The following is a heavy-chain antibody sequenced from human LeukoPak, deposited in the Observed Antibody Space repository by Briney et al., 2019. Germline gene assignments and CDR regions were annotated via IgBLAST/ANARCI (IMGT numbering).Heavy chain of an antibody. J-gene: IGHJ4*02. D-gene: IGHD2-2*01. CDR2: IWYDGSNK. V-gene: IGHV3-33*01. CDR1: GFTFSSYG. Sequence: GRPLRLSCAASGFTFSSYGMHWVRQAPGKGLEWVAVIWYDGSNKYYADSVKGRFTISRDNSKNTLYLQMNSLRAEDTAVYYCARDSTMGVVPAAKTFDYWGQGTLVTVSS. CDR3: ARDSTMGVVPAAKTFDY.